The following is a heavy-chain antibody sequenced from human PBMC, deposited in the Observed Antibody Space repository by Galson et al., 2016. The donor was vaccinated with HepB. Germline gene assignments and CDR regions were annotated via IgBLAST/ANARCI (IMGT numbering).Heavy chain of an antibody. CDR2: MSVDGSNK. Sequence: SLRLSCAASGFTFSNYGMHWVRQAPGKGLEWVAVMSVDGSNKYYADSVKGRFIISRDNSKNTLCLQMNSLRAEDTAVYFCAKGHSQTYYYYYGMDVWGQGNTVTVSS. CDR3: AKGHSQTYYYYYGMDV. J-gene: IGHJ6*02. CDR1: GFTFSNYG. D-gene: IGHD1-26*01. V-gene: IGHV3-30*18.